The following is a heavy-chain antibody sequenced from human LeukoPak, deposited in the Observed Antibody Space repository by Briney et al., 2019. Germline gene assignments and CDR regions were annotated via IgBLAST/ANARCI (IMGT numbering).Heavy chain of an antibody. J-gene: IGHJ4*02. CDR2: ISPNSGGT. CDR3: AVTVVARRSYYFDY. D-gene: IGHD6-6*01. CDR1: GYTFTGYY. V-gene: IGHV1-2*02. Sequence: GASVKVSCKASGYTFTGYYIHWVRQAPGQGLEWMGWISPNSGGTNFAQKFQGRVTMTRDTSISTAYMELSRLGSDDTAVYYCAVTVVARRSYYFDYWGQGTLVTVSS.